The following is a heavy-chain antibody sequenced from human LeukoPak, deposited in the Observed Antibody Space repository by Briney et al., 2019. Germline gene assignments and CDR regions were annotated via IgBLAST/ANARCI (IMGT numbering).Heavy chain of an antibody. CDR1: GGTFSSYA. V-gene: IGHV1-69*04. Sequence: SVKVSCKASGGTFSSYAISWVRQAPGQGLEWMGRIIPILGIANYAQKFQGRVTITADKSTSTAYMELSSLRSEDTAAYYCARALYSYGYGDAFDIWGQGTMVTVSS. CDR2: IIPILGIA. J-gene: IGHJ3*02. D-gene: IGHD5-18*01. CDR3: ARALYSYGYGDAFDI.